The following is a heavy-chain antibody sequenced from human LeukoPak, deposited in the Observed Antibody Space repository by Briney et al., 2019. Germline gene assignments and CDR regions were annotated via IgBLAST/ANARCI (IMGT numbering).Heavy chain of an antibody. J-gene: IGHJ4*02. Sequence: PGGSLRLSCAASGFTFGNAWMSWVRQAPGKGLEWVGRIKSKTDGGTTDYAAPVKGRFTISRDDSKNTLYLQMNSLKTEDTAVYYCTTDRDSSGWSVDYWGQGTLVTVSS. CDR2: IKSKTDGGTT. D-gene: IGHD6-19*01. CDR3: TTDRDSSGWSVDY. V-gene: IGHV3-15*01. CDR1: GFTFGNAW.